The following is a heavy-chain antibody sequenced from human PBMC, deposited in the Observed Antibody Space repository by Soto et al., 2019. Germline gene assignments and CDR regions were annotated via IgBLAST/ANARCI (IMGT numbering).Heavy chain of an antibody. CDR3: ARDQSIIADRWTDFDY. J-gene: IGHJ4*02. Sequence: GGSLRLSCAASGFTFSSYGMHWVRQAPGKGLEWVAVIWYGGSNKYYADSVRGRFTISRDNSKNALYLQMNSLRAEDTAVYSCARDQSIIADRWTDFDYWGQGTLVTISS. CDR2: IWYGGSNK. V-gene: IGHV3-33*01. D-gene: IGHD6-6*01. CDR1: GFTFSSYG.